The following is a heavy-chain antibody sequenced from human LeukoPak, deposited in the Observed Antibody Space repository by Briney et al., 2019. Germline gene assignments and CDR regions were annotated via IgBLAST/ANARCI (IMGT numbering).Heavy chain of an antibody. V-gene: IGHV4-34*01. J-gene: IGHJ3*02. Sequence: SETLSLTCAVYGGSFSGYYWSWIRQPPGKGLEWIGEINHSGSTDYNPSLKSRVTMSVDTSKNQFSLKLTSVTAADTAVYYCARGPINYYDKFDIWGQGTMVTVSS. CDR2: INHSGST. D-gene: IGHD3-22*01. CDR1: GGSFSGYY. CDR3: ARGPINYYDKFDI.